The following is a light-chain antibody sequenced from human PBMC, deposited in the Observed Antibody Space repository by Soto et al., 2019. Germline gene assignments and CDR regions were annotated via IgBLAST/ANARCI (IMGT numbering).Light chain of an antibody. V-gene: IGKV1-9*01. CDR1: QGISSY. J-gene: IGKJ3*01. CDR2: AAS. Sequence: DIQLTQSPSFLSASVGDRVTITCRASQGISSYLAWYQQKPGKAPKLLIFAASTLQNGVPARFSGSGSGTEFTLTISKLQSESCATYYCLQLTSYSQDTCGPGTKVDIK. CDR3: LQLTSYSQDT.